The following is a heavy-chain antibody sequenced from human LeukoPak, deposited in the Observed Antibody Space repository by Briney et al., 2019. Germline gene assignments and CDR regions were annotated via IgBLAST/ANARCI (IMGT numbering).Heavy chain of an antibody. Sequence: PGGSLRLSCAASGFTFGTFSMYWVRQAPGKGLDWVAFISNDGRNKYYADSVRGRFTISRDNSKNTLYLQMNSLRAEDTAVYYCAKEYVDVWGSYRYRPFDYWGQGTLVTVSS. CDR3: AKEYVDVWGSYRYRPFDY. J-gene: IGHJ4*02. V-gene: IGHV3-30*04. CDR2: ISNDGRNK. CDR1: GFTFGTFS. D-gene: IGHD3-16*02.